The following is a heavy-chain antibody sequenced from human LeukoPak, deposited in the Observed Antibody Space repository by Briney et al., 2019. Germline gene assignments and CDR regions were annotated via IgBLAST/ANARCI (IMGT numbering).Heavy chain of an antibody. V-gene: IGHV3-30*02. D-gene: IGHD6-19*01. Sequence: GGSLRLSCVASGFAFSGYGMHWVRQAPGKGLEWVAFIQYDGSHKYYADSVKGRFTISRYNSKNTLYLQMNSLRAEDTAVFYCGKDSEYSSGWYFDSWGQGTQVTVSS. J-gene: IGHJ4*02. CDR2: IQYDGSHK. CDR3: GKDSEYSSGWYFDS. CDR1: GFAFSGYG.